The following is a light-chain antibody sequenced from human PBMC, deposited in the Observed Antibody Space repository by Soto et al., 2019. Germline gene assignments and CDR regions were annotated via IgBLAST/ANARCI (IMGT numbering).Light chain of an antibody. V-gene: IGLV2-23*02. Sequence: QSALTQPASVSGSPGQSITISCTGTSSDVGSYNLVSWYQQHPGKAPKLMIYEVSKRPSGVSNRFSGSKSGNTASLTISGLQAEDEADYYCCSYAGRPLFGGGTKLTVL. J-gene: IGLJ2*01. CDR1: SSDVGSYNL. CDR3: CSYAGRPL. CDR2: EVS.